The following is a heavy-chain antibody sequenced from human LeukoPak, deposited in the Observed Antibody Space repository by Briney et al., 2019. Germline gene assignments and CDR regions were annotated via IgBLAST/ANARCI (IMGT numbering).Heavy chain of an antibody. CDR1: GGSISSYY. CDR3: AGALRYFDWSTQNPIGLYYYYMDV. Sequence: SETLSLTCTVSGGSISSYYWSWIRQPPGKGLEWIGYIYYSGSTNYNPSLKSRVTISVDTSKNQFSLKLRSVTAADTAVYYCAGALRYFDWSTQNPIGLYYYYMDVWGKGTTVTVSS. CDR2: IYYSGST. V-gene: IGHV4-59*08. J-gene: IGHJ6*03. D-gene: IGHD3-9*01.